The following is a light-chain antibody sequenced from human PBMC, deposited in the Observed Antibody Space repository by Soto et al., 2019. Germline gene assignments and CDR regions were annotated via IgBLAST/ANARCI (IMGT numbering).Light chain of an antibody. CDR2: EVI. CDR3: SSYTISSTLV. CDR1: SSDVGAYNY. V-gene: IGLV2-14*01. Sequence: QSALTQPASVSGSPGQSITISCTATSSDVGAYNYVSWYQQHPGKAPKLMIYEVINRPSGVSNRFSGSKSGNTASLIISGLQAEDEADYYCSSYTISSTLVFGGGTKLTVL. J-gene: IGLJ2*01.